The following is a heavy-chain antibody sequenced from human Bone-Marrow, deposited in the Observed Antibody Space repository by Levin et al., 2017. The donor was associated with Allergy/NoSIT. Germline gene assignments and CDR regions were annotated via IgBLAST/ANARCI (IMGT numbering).Heavy chain of an antibody. CDR3: AKDRSYCTGDSCYSFDS. D-gene: IGHD2-15*01. Sequence: LSLTCAASGFTFSSYGMHWVRQAPGKGLEWVAVISYDGSNKYYADSVKGRFTISRDDSQNTLHLQMNSLRAEDTAVYYCAKDRSYCTGDSCYSFDSWGQGTLVAVSS. V-gene: IGHV3-30*18. CDR1: GFTFSSYG. CDR2: ISYDGSNK. J-gene: IGHJ4*02.